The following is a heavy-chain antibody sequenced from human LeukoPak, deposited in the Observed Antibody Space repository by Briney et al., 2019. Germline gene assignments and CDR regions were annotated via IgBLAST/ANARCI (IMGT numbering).Heavy chain of an antibody. CDR3: ARVAVGGREYFQH. D-gene: IGHD6-19*01. CDR1: GYSISSGYY. J-gene: IGHJ1*01. V-gene: IGHV4-38-2*01. CDR2: IYHSGST. Sequence: SETLSLTCAVSGYSISSGYYWGWIRQPPGKGLEWIGSIYHSGSTYYNPSLKSRVTISVDTSKNQFSLKLSSVTAADTAVYYCARVAVGGREYFQHWGQGTLVTVSS.